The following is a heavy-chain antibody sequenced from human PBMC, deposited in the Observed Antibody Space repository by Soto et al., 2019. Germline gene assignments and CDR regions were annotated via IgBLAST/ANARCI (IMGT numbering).Heavy chain of an antibody. J-gene: IGHJ4*02. Sequence: QVQLVQSGAEVKKPGSSVKVSCTASGGSLRNSVISWVRQAPAQRLEWMGGVIPILGTANYAQKFQGRVTRAADEASSTAYMVWTRLSTADTAVDYCASLGHPGHWGPGTLVIVSS. CDR3: ASLGHPGH. V-gene: IGHV1-69*01. CDR2: VIPILGTA. CDR1: GGSLRNSV.